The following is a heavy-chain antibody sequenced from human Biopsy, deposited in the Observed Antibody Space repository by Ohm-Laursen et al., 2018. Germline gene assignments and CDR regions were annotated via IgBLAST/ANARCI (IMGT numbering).Heavy chain of an antibody. CDR3: ARAVGIAAAPIDY. Sequence: SLRLSCSASGFPVSDYYMSWIRQAPGRGLAWVSDINSSGSTKYHAETVKGRFTISRDNAMNSVYLQMNSLRGEDPAVYYCARAVGIAAAPIDYWGQGTLVTVSS. V-gene: IGHV3-11*01. D-gene: IGHD2-15*01. CDR2: INSSGSTK. J-gene: IGHJ4*02. CDR1: GFPVSDYY.